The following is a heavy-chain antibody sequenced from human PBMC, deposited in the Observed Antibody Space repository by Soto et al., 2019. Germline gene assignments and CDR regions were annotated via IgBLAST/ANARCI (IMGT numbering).Heavy chain of an antibody. Sequence: QAQLEQSGAEVKKAGSSVKVSCKAFGGSVNSHAISWVRQAPGQGLEWMGGIIPMFGTPTYAKRFQAGVTISADESTSTVYLDLSSLRSEDTAMYYCARSRNVAEFNDYGGNYHGFDIWGQGTMVTVSS. CDR3: ARSRNVAEFNDYGGNYHGFDI. J-gene: IGHJ3*02. CDR2: IIPMFGTP. D-gene: IGHD4-17*01. V-gene: IGHV1-69*01. CDR1: GGSVNSHA.